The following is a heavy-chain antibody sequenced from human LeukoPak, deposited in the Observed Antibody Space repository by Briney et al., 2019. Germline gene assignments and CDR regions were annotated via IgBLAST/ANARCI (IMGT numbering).Heavy chain of an antibody. CDR2: ISAYNGNT. Sequence: GDSVKVSCKASGYTFTSYGISWVRQAPGQGLEWMGWISAYNGNTNYAQKLQGRVTMTTDTSTSTAYMELRSLRSDDTAVYYCASGPFGEMATPGWFDPWGQGTLVTVSS. CDR3: ASGPFGEMATPGWFDP. J-gene: IGHJ5*02. V-gene: IGHV1-18*01. D-gene: IGHD5-24*01. CDR1: GYTFTSYG.